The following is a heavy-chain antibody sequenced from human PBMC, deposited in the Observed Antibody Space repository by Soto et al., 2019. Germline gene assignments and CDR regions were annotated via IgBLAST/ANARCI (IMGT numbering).Heavy chain of an antibody. CDR1: GFSLKSSGVG. CDR2: VYWSDEK. D-gene: IGHD3-10*01. J-gene: IGHJ5*02. CDR3: AHKEYYFDTGTYYNVRWFDP. Sequence: QITLKESGPTLVKPTQTLTLTCTFSGFSLKSSGVGVAWIRQPPGQALEWLALVYWSDEKRYSPSLKNRLTITKDTSKNEVVLTMTNMDPLDTATYYCAHKEYYFDTGTYYNVRWFDPWGQGILVTVST. V-gene: IGHV2-5*01.